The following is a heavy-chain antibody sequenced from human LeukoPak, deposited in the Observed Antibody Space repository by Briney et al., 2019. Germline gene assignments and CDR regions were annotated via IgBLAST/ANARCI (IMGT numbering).Heavy chain of an antibody. Sequence: GGSLRLSCAASGFTFSSYGMHWVRQAPGKGLEWVAVISYDGSNKYYADSVKGRFTISRDNSRTTLFLQMSSLRAEDTAIYYCAKGSSDARPYFFDYWGQGTLVTVSS. CDR2: ISYDGSNK. CDR3: AKGSSDARPYFFDY. V-gene: IGHV3-30*18. D-gene: IGHD6-25*01. J-gene: IGHJ4*02. CDR1: GFTFSSYG.